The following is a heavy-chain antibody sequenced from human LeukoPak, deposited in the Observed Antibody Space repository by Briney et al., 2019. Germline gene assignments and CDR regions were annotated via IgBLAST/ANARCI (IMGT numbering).Heavy chain of an antibody. CDR2: IYYSGST. CDR1: GGSISSGVYY. Sequence: SETLSLTCTVSGGSISSGVYYWSWIRQHPGKGLEWIGYIYYSGSTYSNPSLKSRLTMSVDISKNQFSLKLSSVTAADTAVYYCARHEAAAGTGDAFDIWGQGTMVTVSS. V-gene: IGHV4-31*03. J-gene: IGHJ3*02. CDR3: ARHEAAAGTGDAFDI. D-gene: IGHD6-13*01.